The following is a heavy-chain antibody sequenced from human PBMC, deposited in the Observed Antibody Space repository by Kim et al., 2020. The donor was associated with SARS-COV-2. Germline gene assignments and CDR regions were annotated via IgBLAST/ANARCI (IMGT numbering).Heavy chain of an antibody. CDR2: INAGNGDT. V-gene: IGHV1-3*01. J-gene: IGHJ4*02. D-gene: IGHD2-2*01. Sequence: ASVKVSCKASGYTFTGYAIHWVRHAPGQRLEWMGWINAGNGDTKYSQTFQARVTITRDTSASTAYMELSSLESEDTAMYYCATGYCSSTSCQYYLKYWGQGPRPPSP. CDR1: GYTFTGYA. CDR3: ATGYCSSTSCQYYLKY.